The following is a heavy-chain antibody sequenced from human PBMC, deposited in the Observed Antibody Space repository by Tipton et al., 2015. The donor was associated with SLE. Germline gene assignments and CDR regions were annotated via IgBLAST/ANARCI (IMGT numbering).Heavy chain of an antibody. V-gene: IGHV4-34*01. CDR3: TRYSSYYYDSSGLLKYFDL. J-gene: IGHJ2*01. D-gene: IGHD3-22*01. Sequence: TLSLTCAVYGGSFSGYYWSWIRQPPGKGLQWIGGINHSGSTNYNPSLKGRVNISVDTSKNQFYLKLSSVTAADTAVYYCTRYSSYYYDSSGLLKYFDLWGRGTLVTVCS. CDR1: GGSFSGYY. CDR2: INHSGST.